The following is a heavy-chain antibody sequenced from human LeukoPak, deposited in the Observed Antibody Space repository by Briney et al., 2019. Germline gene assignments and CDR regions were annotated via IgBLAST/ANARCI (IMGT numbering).Heavy chain of an antibody. CDR2: IKQDGSDK. J-gene: IGHJ5*02. CDR3: ARDLRSKQGFDP. Sequence: PGGSLRLSCAASGFTFSSSWMSWVRQAPGKGLEWVANIKQDGSDKNYVGSVRGRFTISRDNAKNSLYLQMNSLRVEDTAVYYCARDLRSKQGFDPWGQGTLVTVSS. CDR1: GFTFSSSW. V-gene: IGHV3-7*01. D-gene: IGHD2/OR15-2a*01.